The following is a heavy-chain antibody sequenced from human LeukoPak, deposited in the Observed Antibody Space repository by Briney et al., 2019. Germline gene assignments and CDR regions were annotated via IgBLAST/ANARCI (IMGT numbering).Heavy chain of an antibody. CDR2: ISAYNGNT. CDR3: ARGGYGSGSYAFRDYMDV. Sequence: ASVKVSCKASGGTFSSYAISWVRQAPGQGLEWMGWISAYNGNTNYAQKLQGRVTMTTDTSTSTAYMELRSLRSDDTAVYYCARGGYGSGSYAFRDYMDVWGKGTTVTISS. V-gene: IGHV1-18*01. D-gene: IGHD3-10*01. J-gene: IGHJ6*03. CDR1: GGTFSSYA.